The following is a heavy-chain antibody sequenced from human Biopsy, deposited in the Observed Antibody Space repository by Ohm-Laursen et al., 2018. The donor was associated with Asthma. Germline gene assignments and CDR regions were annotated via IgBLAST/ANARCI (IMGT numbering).Heavy chain of an antibody. V-gene: IGHV1-69*13. Sequence: ASVKVSCKAPGGTFSNFAISWVRQAPGQGLEWLGGIMTAFGTTNYAQKFQGRATITADESTSTAYMEVTSLRSEDTAIYYCARCQVGYSSGWSLLLKKIYYSGMDVWGQGTAVTVSS. J-gene: IGHJ6*02. CDR1: GGTFSNFA. D-gene: IGHD6-19*01. CDR3: ARCQVGYSSGWSLLLKKIYYSGMDV. CDR2: IMTAFGTT.